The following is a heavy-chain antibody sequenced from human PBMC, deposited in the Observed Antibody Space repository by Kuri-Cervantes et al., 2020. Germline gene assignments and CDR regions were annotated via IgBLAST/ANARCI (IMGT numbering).Heavy chain of an antibody. Sequence: GSLRLSCAVSGGSISSSNWWSWVRQPPGKGLEWIGEIYHSGSTNYNPSLKSRVTISVDKSKNQFSLKLSSVTAADTAVYYCARDQIREIDAFDIWGQGTMVTVSS. V-gene: IGHV4-4*02. CDR2: IYHSGST. D-gene: IGHD5-24*01. CDR1: GGSISSSNW. CDR3: ARDQIREIDAFDI. J-gene: IGHJ3*02.